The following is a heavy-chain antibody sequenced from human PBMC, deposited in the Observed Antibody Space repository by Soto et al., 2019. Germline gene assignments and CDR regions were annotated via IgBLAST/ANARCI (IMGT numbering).Heavy chain of an antibody. J-gene: IGHJ3*01. CDR3: LRVGAAVDAFDF. V-gene: IGHV3-7*03. Sequence: GSLRLSCAASGFTFSSYWMSWVRQAPGKGLEWVANIKQDGSEKYYVDSVKGRITISRDNTKNSLYLQMNSLEAEATDYYECLRVGAAVDAFDFWGQGTMVTVSS. D-gene: IGHD6-25*01. CDR1: GFTFSSYW. CDR2: IKQDGSEK.